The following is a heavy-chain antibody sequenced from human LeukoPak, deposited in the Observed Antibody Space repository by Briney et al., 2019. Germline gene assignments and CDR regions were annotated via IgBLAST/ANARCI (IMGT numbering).Heavy chain of an antibody. V-gene: IGHV4-34*01. Sequence: PSETLSLTCAVYGGSFGGYYWSWIRQPPGKGLEWIGEINHSGSTNYNPSLKSRVTISVDTSKNQFSLKLSSVTAADTAVYYCASMKSITMVRGVSRLIPDYWGQGTLVTVSS. CDR1: GGSFGGYY. J-gene: IGHJ4*02. CDR2: INHSGST. D-gene: IGHD3-10*01. CDR3: ASMKSITMVRGVSRLIPDY.